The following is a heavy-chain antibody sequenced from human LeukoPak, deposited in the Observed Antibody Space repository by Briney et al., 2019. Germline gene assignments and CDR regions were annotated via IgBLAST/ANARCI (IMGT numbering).Heavy chain of an antibody. V-gene: IGHV3-66*01. CDR2: IYSRGST. CDR1: GFTVSSNY. Sequence: GGCLRLSCVPSGFTVSSNYISWVRQAPGKGLEWVSVIYSRGSTYYADSVKGRFTIPRDNSKNTLYRQMNSLTAEDRAVYYCARVVGYGGNSGFDYWGQGTLVTVSS. CDR3: ARVVGYGGNSGFDY. D-gene: IGHD4-23*01. J-gene: IGHJ4*02.